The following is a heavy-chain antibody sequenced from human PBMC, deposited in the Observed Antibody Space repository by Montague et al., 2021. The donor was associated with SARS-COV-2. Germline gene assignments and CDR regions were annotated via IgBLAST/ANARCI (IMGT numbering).Heavy chain of an antibody. Sequence: SLRLSCAASGFTFSSYAMHWVRQAPGKGLEWVAVISYDGSNKYYADSVKGRFTISRDNSKNTLYLQMNSLRAEDTAVYYCASDRRYYDSSVYPGVAYNWFDPWGQGTLVTVSS. CDR1: GFTFSSYA. CDR3: ASDRRYYDSSVYPGVAYNWFDP. V-gene: IGHV3-30-3*01. CDR2: ISYDGSNK. J-gene: IGHJ5*02. D-gene: IGHD3-22*01.